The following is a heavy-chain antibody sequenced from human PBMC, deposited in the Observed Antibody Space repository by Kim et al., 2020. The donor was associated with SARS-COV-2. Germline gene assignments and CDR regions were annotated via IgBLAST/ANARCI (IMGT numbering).Heavy chain of an antibody. D-gene: IGHD2-8*01. V-gene: IGHV3-30*02. CDR3: AKDRYASYFDS. Sequence: YAASVKSHFTISSDNAKNTMYLKMNSLRAKDTAVYYCAKDRYASYFDSWGQGTLVTVSS. J-gene: IGHJ4*02.